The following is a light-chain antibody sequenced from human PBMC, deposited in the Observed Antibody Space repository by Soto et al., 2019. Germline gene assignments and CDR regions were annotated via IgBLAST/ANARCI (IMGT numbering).Light chain of an antibody. V-gene: IGLV1-44*01. CDR3: ATSDDSLNGWV. J-gene: IGLJ3*02. CDR2: NDN. Sequence: QSVLSQSPSASGTPGQRVTISCSGRTSNIGTNAVNWYHQLPGTAPRLVLYNDNQRPSGVPDRFSGSRSGTSASLAISGLQSEDEADYYCATSDDSLNGWVFGGGTKLTVL. CDR1: TSNIGTNA.